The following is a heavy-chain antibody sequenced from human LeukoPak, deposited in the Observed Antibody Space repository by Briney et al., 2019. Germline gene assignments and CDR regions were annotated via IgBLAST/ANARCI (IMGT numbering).Heavy chain of an antibody. CDR1: GFTFGDYA. Sequence: GGSLRLSCTASGFTFGDYAMSWFRQAPGKGLEWVGFIRSKAYGGTTEYAASVKGRFTISRDDSKSIAYLQMNSLKTEDTAVYYCTRVVYSSSSYFDYWGQGTLVTVSS. CDR2: IRSKAYGGTT. J-gene: IGHJ4*02. CDR3: TRVVYSSSSYFDY. V-gene: IGHV3-49*03. D-gene: IGHD6-6*01.